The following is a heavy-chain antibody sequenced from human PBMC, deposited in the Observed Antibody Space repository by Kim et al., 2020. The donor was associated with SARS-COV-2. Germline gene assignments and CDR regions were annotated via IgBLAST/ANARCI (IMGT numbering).Heavy chain of an antibody. D-gene: IGHD4-17*01. J-gene: IGHJ6*02. CDR1: GFTFDDYT. V-gene: IGHV3-43*01. Sequence: GGSLRLSCAASGFTFDDYTMHWVRQAPGKGLEWVSLISWDGGSTYYADSVKGRFTISRDNSKNSLYLQMNSLRTEDTALYYCAKNHAMTTVTTHYYGMDVWGQGTTVTVSS. CDR3: AKNHAMTTVTTHYYGMDV. CDR2: ISWDGGST.